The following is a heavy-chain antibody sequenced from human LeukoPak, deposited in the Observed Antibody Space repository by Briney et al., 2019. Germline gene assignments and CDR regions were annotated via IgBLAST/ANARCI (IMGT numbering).Heavy chain of an antibody. CDR3: ANCSPSCKPGLYYYYGMDV. V-gene: IGHV3-66*01. CDR2: IYSGGST. CDR1: GFTVSSNY. D-gene: IGHD2-21*01. J-gene: IGHJ6*02. Sequence: GGSLRLSCAASGFTVSSNYMSWVRQAPGKGLEWVSVIYSGGSTYYADSVKGRFTISRDNSKNTLYLQMNSLRAEDTAVYYCANCSPSCKPGLYYYYGMDVWGQGTTVTVSS.